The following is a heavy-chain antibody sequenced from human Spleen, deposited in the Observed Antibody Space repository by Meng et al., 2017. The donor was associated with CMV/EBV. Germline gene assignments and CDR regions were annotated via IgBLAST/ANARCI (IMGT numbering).Heavy chain of an antibody. V-gene: IGHV3-7*03. D-gene: IGHD3-3*01. CDR1: GFTFSDYW. CDR3: AKDIGRLTIFGVVISGIYYGMDV. Sequence: GESLKISCAASGFTFSDYWMSWVRQAPGKGLEWVANIKQDGSKTDYVDSVKGRFSVSRDNAKNSLYLQMNSLRAEDTALYYCAKDIGRLTIFGVVISGIYYGMDVWGQGTTVTVSS. J-gene: IGHJ6*02. CDR2: IKQDGSKT.